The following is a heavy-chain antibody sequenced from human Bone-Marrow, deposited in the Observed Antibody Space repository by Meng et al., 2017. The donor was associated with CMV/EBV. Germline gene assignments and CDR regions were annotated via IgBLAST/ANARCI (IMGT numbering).Heavy chain of an antibody. J-gene: IGHJ6*02. D-gene: IGHD2-15*01. V-gene: IGHV1-2*02. CDR3: ARDSGIVVVVAANGYYYYGMDV. Sequence: ASVKVSCKASGYTFTGYYMHWVRQAPGQGLEWMGWINPNSGGTNYAQKLQGRVTITADKSTSTAYMELSSLRSEDTAVYYCARDSGIVVVVAANGYYYYGMDVWGQGTTVTVSS. CDR2: INPNSGGT. CDR1: GYTFTGYY.